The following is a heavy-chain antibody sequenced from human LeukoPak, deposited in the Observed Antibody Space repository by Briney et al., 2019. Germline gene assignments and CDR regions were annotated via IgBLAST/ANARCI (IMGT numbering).Heavy chain of an antibody. J-gene: IGHJ4*02. D-gene: IGHD1-26*01. CDR2: IGPRSDNI. Sequence: GGSLRLPCAASGFTFSDYFMSWIRQAPEKGLEWVSYIGPRSDNINYADSVKGRFTVSRDNAKNSVYLQMNSLRAEDTAVYYCARERGREWDLDYWGQGTLVTVSP. V-gene: IGHV3-11*04. CDR3: ARERGREWDLDY. CDR1: GFTFSDYF.